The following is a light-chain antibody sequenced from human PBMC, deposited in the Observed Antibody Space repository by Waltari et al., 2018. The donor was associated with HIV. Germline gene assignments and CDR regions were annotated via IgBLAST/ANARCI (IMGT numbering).Light chain of an antibody. Sequence: QSALTQPASVSGSPGQSITIPCTGTSSDVGGYTYVSWYQQHPDKAPNLIIYEVSNRPSGVSNRFFGSKSGNTAALTISGLQAEDEANYYCSSYTSVGTWVFGGGTKLTVL. CDR3: SSYTSVGTWV. CDR1: SSDVGGYTY. J-gene: IGLJ3*02. V-gene: IGLV2-14*01. CDR2: EVS.